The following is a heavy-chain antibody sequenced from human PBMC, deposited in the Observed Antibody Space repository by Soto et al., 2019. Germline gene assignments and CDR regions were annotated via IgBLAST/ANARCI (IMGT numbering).Heavy chain of an antibody. CDR1: GYTFTSYA. Sequence: QVQLVQSGAEVKKPGASVKVSCKASGYTFTSYAMHWVRQAPGQRLEWMGWINAGNGNTKYSQKFQGRVTITRETSASTADMELSSLRSEDTAVYYCARVSGGGGFDYWGQGTLVTVSS. V-gene: IGHV1-3*01. J-gene: IGHJ4*02. CDR3: ARVSGGGGFDY. CDR2: INAGNGNT. D-gene: IGHD3-10*01.